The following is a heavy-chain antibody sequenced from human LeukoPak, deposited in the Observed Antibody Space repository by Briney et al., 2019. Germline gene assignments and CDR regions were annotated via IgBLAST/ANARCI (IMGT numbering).Heavy chain of an antibody. D-gene: IGHD3-22*01. Sequence: SETLSLTCGVFGGSFSAYHWGWIRQPPGKGLEWVGEIDHTGSTNYNPSLKSRVTISVDTSKNQFSLRLSSVTAADTAVYYCARELKDRGGYWGRSYYHYYYYMDVWGEGATITVSS. CDR2: IDHTGST. CDR1: GGSFSAYH. J-gene: IGHJ6*03. CDR3: ARELKDRGGYWGRSYYHYYYYMDV. V-gene: IGHV4-34*01.